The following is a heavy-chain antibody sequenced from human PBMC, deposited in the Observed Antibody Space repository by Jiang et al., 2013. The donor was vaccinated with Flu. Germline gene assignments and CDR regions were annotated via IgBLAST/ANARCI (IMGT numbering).Heavy chain of an antibody. V-gene: IGHV3-23*01. Sequence: SYAMSWVRPGSREGGVEWVSAISGSGGSTYYADSVKGRFTISRDNSTNTLYLQMNSLRAEDTAVYYCAKDDYVWGSYRPALNFDYWGQGTLVTVSS. D-gene: IGHD3-16*02. CDR3: AKDDYVWGSYRPALNFDY. J-gene: IGHJ4*02. CDR2: ISGSGGST. CDR1: SYA.